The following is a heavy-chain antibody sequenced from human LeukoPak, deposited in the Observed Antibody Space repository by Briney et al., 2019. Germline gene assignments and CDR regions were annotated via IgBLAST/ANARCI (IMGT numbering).Heavy chain of an antibody. CDR1: GGSISSYY. CDR3: ARGRYLTTGGGAAAGFLDY. V-gene: IGHV4-59*12. D-gene: IGHD6-13*01. CDR2: IYYSGST. J-gene: IGHJ4*02. Sequence: SETLSLTCTVSGGSISSYYWSWIRQPPGKGLEWIGYIYYSGSTNYNPSLKSRVTISVKTSKNQFSVRLSSVTAADTAVYYCARGRYLTTGGGAAAGFLDYWGQGTLVTVSS.